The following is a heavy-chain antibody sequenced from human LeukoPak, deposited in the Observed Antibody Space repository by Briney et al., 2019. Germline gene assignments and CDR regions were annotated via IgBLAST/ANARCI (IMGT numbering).Heavy chain of an antibody. J-gene: IGHJ4*02. V-gene: IGHV5-10-1*01. D-gene: IGHD3-10*01. CDR2: IDPRDSYT. CDR3: ARRPLYGSGSYYTPYFDY. Sequence: GESLKISGKGSGYSLTSYWISWVRQMPGKGLEGMGRIDPRDSYTNYSPSFQGHVTISADKSISTAYLQWSSLKASDTAMYYCARRPLYGSGSYYTPYFDYWGQGTLVTVCS. CDR1: GYSLTSYW.